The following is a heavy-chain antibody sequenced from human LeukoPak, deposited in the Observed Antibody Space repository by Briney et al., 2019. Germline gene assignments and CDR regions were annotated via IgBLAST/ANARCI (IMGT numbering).Heavy chain of an antibody. D-gene: IGHD3-3*01. CDR1: GYTLISYD. CDR2: MNPNSGNT. Sequence: ASVKVSCKASGYTLISYDITWVRQATGQGLEWMGWMNPNSGNTGYAQKFQGRVTMTRNTSISTAYMELSSLRSEDSAVYYCARGPTDDSWSGYPWWFDPWGQGTLVTVPS. V-gene: IGHV1-8*01. CDR3: ARGPTDDSWSGYPWWFDP. J-gene: IGHJ5*02.